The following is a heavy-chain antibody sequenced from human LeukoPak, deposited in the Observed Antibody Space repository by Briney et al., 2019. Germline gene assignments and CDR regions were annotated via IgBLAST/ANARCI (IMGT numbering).Heavy chain of an antibody. D-gene: IGHD2-15*01. Sequence: GRSLRLSCAASGFTFSSYGMHWVRQAPGKGLEWVAVIWYDGSNKYCADSVKGRFTISRDNSKNTLYLQMNSLRAEDTAVYYCARDVGPADYWGQGTLVTVSS. CDR1: GFTFSSYG. CDR2: IWYDGSNK. J-gene: IGHJ4*02. CDR3: ARDVGPADY. V-gene: IGHV3-33*01.